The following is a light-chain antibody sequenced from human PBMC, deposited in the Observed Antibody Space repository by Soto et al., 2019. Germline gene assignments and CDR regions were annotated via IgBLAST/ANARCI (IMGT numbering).Light chain of an antibody. Sequence: DIQMTQSPSTLSASVGDRVTITCRASQNIERWLAWYQQKPGKAPKLIMYDVSSLESGAPSRFSGSGSATEFILTINGLQPDDFASFYCQEYTSHTWPFGQGNKVDIK. CDR1: QNIERW. CDR3: QEYTSHTWP. J-gene: IGKJ1*01. CDR2: DVS. V-gene: IGKV1-5*01.